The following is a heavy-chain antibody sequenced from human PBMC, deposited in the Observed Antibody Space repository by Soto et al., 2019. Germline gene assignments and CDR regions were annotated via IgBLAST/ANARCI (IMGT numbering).Heavy chain of an antibody. V-gene: IGHV3-23*01. CDR2: ISGSGGST. D-gene: IGHD2-8*02. CDR1: GFTFSSYA. Sequence: LRLSCAASGFTFSSYAMSWVRQAPGKGLEWVSAISGSGGSTYYADSVKGRFTISRDNSKNTLYLQMNSLRAEDTAVYYCAKGVLAYYYGMDVWGQGTTVTVSS. J-gene: IGHJ6*02. CDR3: AKGVLAYYYGMDV.